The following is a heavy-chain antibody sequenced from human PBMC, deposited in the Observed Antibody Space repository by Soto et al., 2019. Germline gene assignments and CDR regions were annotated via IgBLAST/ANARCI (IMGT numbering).Heavy chain of an antibody. Sequence: SGPTLVNPTQTLTLTCTFSGFSLSTSGVGVGWIRQPPGKALEWLALIYWDDGKRYSPSLKSRLTITKDTSKNQEVLTMTNMAPVATVTYYCAHLRHRSYYDGMDVWGQGTTVTVSS. CDR1: GFSLSTSGVG. D-gene: IGHD3-10*01. V-gene: IGHV2-5*02. J-gene: IGHJ6*02. CDR2: IYWDDGK. CDR3: AHLRHRSYYDGMDV.